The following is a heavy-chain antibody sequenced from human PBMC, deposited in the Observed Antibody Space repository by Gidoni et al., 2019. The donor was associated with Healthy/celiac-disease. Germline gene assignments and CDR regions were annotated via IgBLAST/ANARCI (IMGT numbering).Heavy chain of an antibody. V-gene: IGHV4-34*01. CDR1: GGSFSGYY. CDR3: ARGPSMVVATIFDY. J-gene: IGHJ4*02. CDR2: INHSGST. Sequence: QVQLQQWGAGLLKPSETLSLTCAVYGGSFSGYYWSWIRQPPGKGLEWIGEINHSGSTNYNPSLKSRVTISVDTSKNQFSLKLSSVTAADTAVYYCARGPSMVVATIFDYWGQGTLVTVSS. D-gene: IGHD5-12*01.